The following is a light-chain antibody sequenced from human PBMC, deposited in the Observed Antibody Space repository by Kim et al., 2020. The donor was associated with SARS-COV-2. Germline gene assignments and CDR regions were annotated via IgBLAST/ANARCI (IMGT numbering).Light chain of an antibody. J-gene: IGKJ2*01. V-gene: IGKV1-13*02. CDR3: QQFNSYPYT. Sequence: AIQLTQSRSSLSASVGDRVTITCRASQDISSAIAWYQQKPGKAPKVLIYDASSLESGVPSRFSGSGSGTDFTLTISSLQPEDFATYYCQQFNSYPYTFGQGTKLEI. CDR1: QDISSA. CDR2: DAS.